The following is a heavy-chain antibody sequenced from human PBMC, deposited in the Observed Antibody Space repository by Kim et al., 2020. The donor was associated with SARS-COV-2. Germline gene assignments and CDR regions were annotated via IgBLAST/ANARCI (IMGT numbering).Heavy chain of an antibody. D-gene: IGHD3-22*01. V-gene: IGHV3-23*01. J-gene: IGHJ4*02. Sequence: ADSVTGRFSVSRDNAKNTLYLQIDNRRVEDTALYYCAKDHESSGWPTFDYWGQGTQVTVSS. CDR3: AKDHESSGWPTFDY.